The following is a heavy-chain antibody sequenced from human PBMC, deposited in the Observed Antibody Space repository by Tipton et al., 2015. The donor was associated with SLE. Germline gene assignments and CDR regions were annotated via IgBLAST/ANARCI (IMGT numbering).Heavy chain of an antibody. Sequence: TLSLTCTVSGGSVGSRPYYWGWIRQPPGKGLEWIGYVHSTGTPNYNPSLKRRVIISVDTSKNQFSLKLNSVTAADTAVYYCAKEKYGVFDIWGQGTMVIVSS. CDR2: VHSTGTP. D-gene: IGHD2-8*01. CDR3: AKEKYGVFDI. J-gene: IGHJ3*02. V-gene: IGHV4-61*01. CDR1: GGSVGSRPYY.